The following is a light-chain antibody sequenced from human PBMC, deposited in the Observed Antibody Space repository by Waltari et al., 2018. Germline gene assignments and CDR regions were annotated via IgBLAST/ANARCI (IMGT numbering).Light chain of an antibody. Sequence: EIVLTRSPATLSLSPGERPTLSCRASQSVSSNYLAWYQQRPGQAPRLLIHGSSSRATGIPDRFSGSGSGTDFTLTISRLEPEDLAVYYCQQYGRSWNTFGQGTKLEIK. CDR3: QQYGRSWNT. V-gene: IGKV3-20*01. J-gene: IGKJ2*01. CDR1: QSVSSNY. CDR2: GSS.